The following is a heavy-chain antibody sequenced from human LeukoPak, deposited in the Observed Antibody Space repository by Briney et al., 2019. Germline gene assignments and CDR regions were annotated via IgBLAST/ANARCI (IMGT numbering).Heavy chain of an antibody. V-gene: IGHV3-21*01. CDR3: AAHEDVDY. Sequence: GGSLRLSCAASGFTFSSYSMNWVRQAPGKGLEWVSSISRSSYIYYADSVKGRSTISKDNAKNSLYLQMNSLRAEDTAVYYCAAHEDVDYWGQGTLVTVSS. CDR1: GFTFSSYS. J-gene: IGHJ4*02. CDR2: ISRSSYI.